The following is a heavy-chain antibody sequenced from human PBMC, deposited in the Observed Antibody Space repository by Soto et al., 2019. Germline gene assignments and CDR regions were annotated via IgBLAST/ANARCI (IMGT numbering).Heavy chain of an antibody. J-gene: IGHJ6*02. CDR2: IIPIFGTA. D-gene: IGHD1-26*01. Sequence: QVQLVQSGAEVKKPGSSVKVSCKASGGTFSSYAISWVRQAPGQGLEWMGGIIPIFGTANYAQKFQGRVTITADESTSTAYMELSSLRSEDTAVYYCARDRVGATGSAYYYYYGMDVWGQGTTVTVSS. CDR1: GGTFSSYA. CDR3: ARDRVGATGSAYYYYYGMDV. V-gene: IGHV1-69*01.